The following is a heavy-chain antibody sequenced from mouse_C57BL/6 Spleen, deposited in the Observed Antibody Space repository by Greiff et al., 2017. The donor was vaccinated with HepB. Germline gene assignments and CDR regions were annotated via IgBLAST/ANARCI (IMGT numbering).Heavy chain of an antibody. V-gene: IGHV3-6*01. CDR2: ISYDGSN. CDR1: GYSITSGYY. J-gene: IGHJ2*01. D-gene: IGHD1-1*01. Sequence: EVKLQESGPGLVKPSQSLSLTCSVTGYSITSGYYWNWIRQFPGNKLEWMGYISYDGSNNYNPSLKNRISITRDTSKNQFFLKLNSVTTEDTATYYCARENYGSSPLFDYWGQGTTLTVSS. CDR3: ARENYGSSPLFDY.